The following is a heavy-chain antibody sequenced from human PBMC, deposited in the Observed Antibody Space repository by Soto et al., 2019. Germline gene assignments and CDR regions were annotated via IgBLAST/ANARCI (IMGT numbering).Heavy chain of an antibody. Sequence: QVQLQESGPGLVKPSETLSLTCTVSGGSFRSGSYSWSWIRQPPGKGLEWIGYVYHTGRSSYNPSLKSLVSISMDTSKNQFSLNLDSVTAVDTAVYFCARDFAYFDSWGQGTLVTVSS. CDR3: ARDFAYFDS. CDR2: VYHTGRS. J-gene: IGHJ4*02. CDR1: GGSFRSGSYS. V-gene: IGHV4-61*01. D-gene: IGHD3-3*01.